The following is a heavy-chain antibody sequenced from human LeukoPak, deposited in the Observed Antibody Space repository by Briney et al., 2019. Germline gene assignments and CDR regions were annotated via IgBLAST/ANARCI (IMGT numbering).Heavy chain of an antibody. CDR3: ATKQWLAPPPDS. D-gene: IGHD6-19*01. J-gene: IGHJ4*02. Sequence: GGSLRLSCAASGFTFSKYWMLWVRQAPGKGLDSVSRINTDGTVTTYADSVKGRFTVSRDNADNTMFLQMNSVRDEDTAVYYCATKQWLAPPPDSWGQGTLVTVSS. CDR2: INTDGTVT. V-gene: IGHV3-74*01. CDR1: GFTFSKYW.